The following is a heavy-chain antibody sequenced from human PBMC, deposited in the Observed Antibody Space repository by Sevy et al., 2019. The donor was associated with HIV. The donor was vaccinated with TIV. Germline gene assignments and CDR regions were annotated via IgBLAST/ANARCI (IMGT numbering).Heavy chain of an antibody. CDR2: ISYDGRNNK. CDR1: GFTFSDYR. J-gene: IGHJ4*02. Sequence: GGSLRLSWAASGFTFSDYRMHWVRQAPGKGLEWVAVISYDGRNNKYNADSVKGRFTISRDNSKNTVYLQMNSLRAEDTAIYYCARDRGEILSSAFDYWGQGTLVTVSS. D-gene: IGHD3-16*01. CDR3: ARDRGEILSSAFDY. V-gene: IGHV3-30*04.